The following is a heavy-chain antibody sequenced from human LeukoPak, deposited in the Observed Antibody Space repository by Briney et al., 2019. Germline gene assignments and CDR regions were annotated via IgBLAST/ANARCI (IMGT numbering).Heavy chain of an antibody. CDR3: ARDRYYGSGSYYRGWFDP. Sequence: GGSLRLSCAASGFTFSSYWMSWVHQAPGKGLEWVANIKQDGSEKYYVDSVKGRFTISRDNAKNSLYLQMNSLRAEDTAVYYCARDRYYGSGSYYRGWFDPWGQGTLVTVSS. V-gene: IGHV3-7*04. J-gene: IGHJ5*02. CDR2: IKQDGSEK. D-gene: IGHD3-10*01. CDR1: GFTFSSYW.